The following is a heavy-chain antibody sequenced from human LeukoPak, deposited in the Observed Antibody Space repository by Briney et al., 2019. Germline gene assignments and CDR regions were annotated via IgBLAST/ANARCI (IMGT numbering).Heavy chain of an antibody. CDR2: IYYSGST. D-gene: IGHD3-10*01. CDR3: ARFMVRGVIDY. J-gene: IGHJ4*02. V-gene: IGHV4-39*01. Sequence: PSETLSLTCTVSGGSISSSSYYWGWIRQPPGKGLEWIGSIYYSGSTYYNPSLKSRVTISADTSKNQFSLKLSSVTAADTAVYYCARFMVRGVIDYWGQGTLVTVSS. CDR1: GGSISSSSYY.